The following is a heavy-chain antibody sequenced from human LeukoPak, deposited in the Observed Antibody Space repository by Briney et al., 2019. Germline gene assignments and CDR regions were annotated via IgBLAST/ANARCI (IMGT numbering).Heavy chain of an antibody. CDR1: GGSISSGAYY. CDR3: ARAIGVVVARFSSDP. V-gene: IGHV4-30-4*01. J-gene: IGHJ5*02. D-gene: IGHD2-15*01. Sequence: SQTLSLTCTVSGGSISSGAYYWGWIRQPPGKGLEWIGYIYYSGSTYYNPSLKSRVTISVDTSTNQFSLKLRSVTGTDPSVYYCARAIGVVVARFSSDPWGQGTLVTVSS. CDR2: IYYSGST.